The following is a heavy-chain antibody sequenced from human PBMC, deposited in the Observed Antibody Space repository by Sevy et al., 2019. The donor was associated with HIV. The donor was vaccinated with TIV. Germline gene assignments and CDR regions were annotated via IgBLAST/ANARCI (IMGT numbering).Heavy chain of an antibody. CDR2: ITPIFGTS. J-gene: IGHJ6*02. D-gene: IGHD2-21*01. CDR1: GGTFSSYD. Sequence: ASVKVSCKASGGTFSSYDINWVRQAPGQGLEWLGQITPIFGTSSYAHNFQGRVTITADESTGTAYMDLGSLTSEDTAVYYCAGGGGAVDHGMDVWGQGTTVTVSS. CDR3: AGGGGAVDHGMDV. V-gene: IGHV1-69*13.